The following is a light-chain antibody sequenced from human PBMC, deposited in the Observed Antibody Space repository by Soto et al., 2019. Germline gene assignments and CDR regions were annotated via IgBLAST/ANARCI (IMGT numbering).Light chain of an antibody. J-gene: IGKJ1*01. V-gene: IGKV3-11*01. CDR2: DAS. Sequence: EIVLTQSPATLSLSPGERATLSCRASQSVSSYLAWYQQKPGQAPRLLIYDASNRATGIPARFSGSGSGTDFTLTISSLEPEDFVVYYCQRRSNWPPWTFGQGTKVDIK. CDR3: QRRSNWPPWT. CDR1: QSVSSY.